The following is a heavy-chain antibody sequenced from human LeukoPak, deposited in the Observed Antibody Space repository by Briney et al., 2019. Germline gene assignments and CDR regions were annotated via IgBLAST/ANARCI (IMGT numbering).Heavy chain of an antibody. CDR2: IYTSGST. CDR1: GGSISSYY. V-gene: IGHV4-4*07. D-gene: IGHD6-19*01. J-gene: IGHJ5*02. Sequence: SETLSLTCTVSGGSISSYYWSWIRQPAGKGLEWIGRIYTSGSTNYNPSLKSRVTMSVDTSKNQFSLKLSSVTAADTAVYYWARTRMAGTGGWFDPWGQGTLVTVSS. CDR3: ARTRMAGTGGWFDP.